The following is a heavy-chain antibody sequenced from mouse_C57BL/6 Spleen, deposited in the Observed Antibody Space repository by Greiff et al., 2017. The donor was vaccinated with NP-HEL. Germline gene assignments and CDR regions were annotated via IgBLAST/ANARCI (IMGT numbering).Heavy chain of an antibody. V-gene: IGHV5-6*01. CDR3: ARLATMVTSYWYFDV. J-gene: IGHJ1*03. CDR2: ISSGGSYT. Sequence: EVMLVESGGDLVKPGGSLKLSCAASGFTFSSYGMSWVRQTPDKRLEWVATISSGGSYTYYPDSVKGRFTISRDNAKNTLYLQMSSLKSEDTAMYYCARLATMVTSYWYFDVWGTGTTVTVSS. D-gene: IGHD2-2*01. CDR1: GFTFSSYG.